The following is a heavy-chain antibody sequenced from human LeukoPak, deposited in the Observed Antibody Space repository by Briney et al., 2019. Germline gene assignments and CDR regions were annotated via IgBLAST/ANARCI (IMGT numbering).Heavy chain of an antibody. Sequence: PGTSLRLSCVVSGFTFSSYAMHWVRQAPGKGLDWVAVVAFDGKNKYYADSVKGRFTISRDNSGNTLSLQMNSLRVEDTALYYCARQGCSAGSCYLDYWGQGILVTVSS. D-gene: IGHD2-15*01. V-gene: IGHV3-30*04. CDR1: GFTFSSYA. J-gene: IGHJ4*02. CDR3: ARQGCSAGSCYLDY. CDR2: VAFDGKNK.